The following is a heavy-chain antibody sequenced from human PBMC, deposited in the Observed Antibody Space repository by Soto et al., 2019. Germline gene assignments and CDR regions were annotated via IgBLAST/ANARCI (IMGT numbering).Heavy chain of an antibody. J-gene: IGHJ6*02. CDR2: IVVGSGNT. V-gene: IGHV1-58*01. Sequence: ASVKVSCKASGFTFTSSAVQCVRQARGQRLEWIGWIVVGSGNTNYAQKFQERVTITRDMSTSTAYMELSSLRSEDTAVYYCAAEDSSGWYGVYYYYGMEVWGQGTTVTVSS. D-gene: IGHD6-19*01. CDR3: AAEDSSGWYGVYYYYGMEV. CDR1: GFTFTSSA.